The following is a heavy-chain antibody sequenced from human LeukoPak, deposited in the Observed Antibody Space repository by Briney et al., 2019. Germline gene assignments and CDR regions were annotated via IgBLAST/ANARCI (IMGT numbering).Heavy chain of an antibody. CDR2: ISSSSSSI. Sequence: GGSLRLSCAASGFTFSSDSMNWCRQAPGKRLEWVSSISSSSSSIYYAHSVKGRVTISRDNAKNSLYLQMNSLRAEDTAVYYCARGPGVRIDYWGEGTLVTVSS. CDR3: ARGPGVRIDY. CDR1: GFTFSSDS. V-gene: IGHV3-21*01. J-gene: IGHJ4*02. D-gene: IGHD3-10*01.